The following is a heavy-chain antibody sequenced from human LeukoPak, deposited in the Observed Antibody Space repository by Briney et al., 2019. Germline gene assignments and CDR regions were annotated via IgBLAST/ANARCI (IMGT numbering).Heavy chain of an antibody. V-gene: IGHV4-4*02. CDR2: IYHSGST. J-gene: IGHJ6*03. Sequence: SGTLSLTCAVSGGSISSSNWWSWVRQPPGKGLEWIGEIYHSGSTNYNPSLESRVTISVDKSKNQFSLKLSSVTAADTAVYYCARDRRLWNMDVWGTGTTVTISS. D-gene: IGHD4/OR15-4a*01. CDR3: ARDRRLWNMDV. CDR1: GGSISSSNW.